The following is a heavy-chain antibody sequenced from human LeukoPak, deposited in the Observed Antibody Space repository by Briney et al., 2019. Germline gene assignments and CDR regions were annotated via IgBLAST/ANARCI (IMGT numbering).Heavy chain of an antibody. D-gene: IGHD3-22*01. Sequence: GGSLRLSCAPSGFTFCSYSMNWVRQAPGEGLGWVSAISGSGGSTYYADSVKGRFTISRDNSKNTLYLQMSSLRAEDTAVYYCAKSPKVFYYDNIPRSPFYFDYWGQGTLVTVSS. CDR3: AKSPKVFYYDNIPRSPFYFDY. CDR1: GFTFCSYS. V-gene: IGHV3-23*01. CDR2: ISGSGGST. J-gene: IGHJ4*02.